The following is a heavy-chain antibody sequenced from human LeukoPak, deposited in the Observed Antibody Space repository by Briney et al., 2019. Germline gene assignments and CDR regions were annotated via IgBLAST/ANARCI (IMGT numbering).Heavy chain of an antibody. J-gene: IGHJ4*02. V-gene: IGHV3-64D*06. CDR2: ISSEGKTT. CDR1: GFIFSPYA. D-gene: IGHD6-13*01. CDR3: VKDRWVDH. Sequence: GGSLRLSCSASGFIFSPYAMHWVRQAPGKGLEYVSSISSEGKTTYYADSVKGRFTISRDNSKNTLYLQMSSLRPEDTAVYYCVKDRWVDHWGQGTLVTDSS.